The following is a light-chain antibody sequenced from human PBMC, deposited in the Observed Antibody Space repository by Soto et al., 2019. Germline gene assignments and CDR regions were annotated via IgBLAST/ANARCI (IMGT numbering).Light chain of an antibody. V-gene: IGLV2-23*01. CDR3: CSYAGSSTYV. J-gene: IGLJ1*01. Sequence: QSALTQPASVSGSPGQSITISCTGTSSDVGSYNLVSWYQQHPGKAPKLMIYEGSKRPSGVSNRFSGSKSGNTASLTISGLQAEDAADYCCCSYAGSSTYVFGTGTKVTVL. CDR2: EGS. CDR1: SSDVGSYNL.